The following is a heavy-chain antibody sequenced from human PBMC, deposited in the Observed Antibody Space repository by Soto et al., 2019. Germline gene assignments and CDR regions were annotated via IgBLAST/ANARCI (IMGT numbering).Heavy chain of an antibody. D-gene: IGHD4-17*01. CDR1: GFTFSDYY. V-gene: IGHV3-11*01. CDR2: ISSSGSTI. CDR3: ASKATVTGIWYFDL. J-gene: IGHJ2*01. Sequence: QVQLVESGGGLVKPGGSLRLSCAASGFTFSDYYMSWIRQAPGKGLXXXSYISSSGSTIYYADSVKGRFTISRDNAKNSLYLQMNSLRAEDTAVYYCASKATVTGIWYFDLWGRGTLVTVSS.